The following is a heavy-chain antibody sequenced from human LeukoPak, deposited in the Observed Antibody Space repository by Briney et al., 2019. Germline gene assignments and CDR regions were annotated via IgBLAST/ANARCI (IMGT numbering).Heavy chain of an antibody. CDR2: IVVGSGNT. Sequence: SVKVSCKASGFTFTSPAMQWVRQARGQRLEWIGWIVVGSGNTNYAQKFQERVTITRDMSTSTAYMELSSLRSEDTAVYYCAAQPHDYDYVWGSYRWSDAFDIWGQGTMVTVSS. CDR3: AAQPHDYDYVWGSYRWSDAFDI. V-gene: IGHV1-58*02. J-gene: IGHJ3*02. D-gene: IGHD3-16*02. CDR1: GFTFTSPA.